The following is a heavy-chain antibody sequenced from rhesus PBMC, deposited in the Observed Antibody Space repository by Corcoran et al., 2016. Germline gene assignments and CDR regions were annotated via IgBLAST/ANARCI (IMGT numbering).Heavy chain of an antibody. CDR1: GFTLSNNG. CDR3: AKTWSGYYFDY. Sequence: EVQRVKTGGGLDHPGGSLKLSCAASGFTLSNNGMHWVRPAPGKGLELVSGINTGDGSTYSAVSVQGRFTISRDHSKNTLSLQMHSLRAEDTAMYYCAKTWSGYYFDYWGQGVLVTVSS. D-gene: IGHD3-22*01. V-gene: IGHV3S5*01. J-gene: IGHJ4*01. CDR2: INTGDGST.